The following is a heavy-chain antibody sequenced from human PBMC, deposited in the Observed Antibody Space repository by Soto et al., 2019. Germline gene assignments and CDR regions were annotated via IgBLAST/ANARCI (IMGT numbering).Heavy chain of an antibody. Sequence: EVQLVESGGGLVQPGESLRLSCAASGYTFSPFWMHWVRQAPGKGLVWVSHINSDGSTILYADSVKGRFTISRDNAKNTLYLQMNSLKAEDTAMYFCVRDRGYPASFDVWGRGTMVTVSS. CDR2: INSDGSTI. V-gene: IGHV3-74*01. CDR1: GYTFSPFW. CDR3: VRDRGYPASFDV. D-gene: IGHD3-10*01. J-gene: IGHJ3*01.